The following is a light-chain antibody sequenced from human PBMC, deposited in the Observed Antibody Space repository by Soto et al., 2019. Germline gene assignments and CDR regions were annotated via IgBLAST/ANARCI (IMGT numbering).Light chain of an antibody. J-gene: IGKJ1*01. V-gene: IGKV3D-15*01. Sequence: EIVMTQSPATLSVSPGERATLSCRASQSVGSDLAWYQQKPGQAPRLVIYLTSNRAAGVPSGFSAWGSETDFTLTISDVQPEDFAVYFCQQYGSSPPTFGQGTKVDIK. CDR1: QSVGSD. CDR3: QQYGSSPPT. CDR2: LTS.